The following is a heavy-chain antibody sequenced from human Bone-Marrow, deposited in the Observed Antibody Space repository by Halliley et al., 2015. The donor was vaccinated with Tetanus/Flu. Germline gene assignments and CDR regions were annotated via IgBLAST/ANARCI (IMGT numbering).Heavy chain of an antibody. CDR2: ITGYNGKR. CDR3: TRGQPDSFGGVTSFHN. CDR1: GYNFSGYG. J-gene: IGHJ4*02. D-gene: IGHD3-3*01. Sequence: QLVQSGAEVKKPGASVKVSCKASGYNFSGYGISWVRQAPGQGLEWMGWITGYNGKRNYAQNLQDRVTMTTDTSTNTAYMGLRSLRSDDTAVYYGTRGQPDSFGGVTSFHNGGQGTLVTVSS. V-gene: IGHV1-18*01.